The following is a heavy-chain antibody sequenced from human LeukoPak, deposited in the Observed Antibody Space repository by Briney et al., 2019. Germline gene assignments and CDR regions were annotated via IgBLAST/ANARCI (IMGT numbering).Heavy chain of an antibody. Sequence: PSETLSLTCTVSGGSISSSSYYWGWIRQPPGKGLEWIGSIYYSGSTYYNPSLKSRVTISVDTSKNQFSLNLSSVTAADTAVYYCARHPYYYESSGYPRFLDHWGQGTLVTVSS. J-gene: IGHJ4*02. CDR1: GGSISSSSYY. CDR2: IYYSGST. V-gene: IGHV4-39*01. D-gene: IGHD3-22*01. CDR3: ARHPYYYESSGYPRFLDH.